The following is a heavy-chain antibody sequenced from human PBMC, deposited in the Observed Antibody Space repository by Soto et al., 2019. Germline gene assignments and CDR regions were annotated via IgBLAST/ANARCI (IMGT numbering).Heavy chain of an antibody. CDR1: GYKFVSAW. CDR2: IKPGTSDI. J-gene: IGHJ4*02. Sequence: PGESLKISCKGVGYKFVSAWIGCVRQMPGKGLEWMGIIKPGTSDIRYSPSCRGHVTISADEAVSTAYLQWSSLKASDTAMYYCARQLSHICDSWGQGTLVTVSS. D-gene: IGHD3-3*02. CDR3: ARQLSHICDS. V-gene: IGHV5-51*01.